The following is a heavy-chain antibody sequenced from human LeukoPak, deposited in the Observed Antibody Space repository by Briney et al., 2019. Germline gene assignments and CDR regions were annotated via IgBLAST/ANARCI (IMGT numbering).Heavy chain of an antibody. Sequence: PSETLSLTCAGYGGSFSGEYWSWIRQPPGKGLNWIAELNHSGSTHYNPSLKSRVAISVDTSKNQFSLKLSSVTASDTAVYYCARAGCSGGSCYSGAIDYWGQGTLVTVSS. CDR3: ARAGCSGGSCYSGAIDY. CDR2: LNHSGST. D-gene: IGHD2-15*01. CDR1: GGSFSGEY. J-gene: IGHJ4*02. V-gene: IGHV4-34*01.